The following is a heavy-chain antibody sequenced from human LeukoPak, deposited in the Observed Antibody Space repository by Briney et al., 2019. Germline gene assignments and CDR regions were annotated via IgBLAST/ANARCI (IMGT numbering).Heavy chain of an antibody. Sequence: SQTLSLTCTVSGGSISSGGYYWSWIRQPPGKGLEWIGYIYYSGSTNYNPSLKSRVTISVDTSKNQFSLKLSSVTAADTAVYYCARGHYYGSGSYLRYYYYGMDVWGQGTTVTVSS. J-gene: IGHJ6*02. CDR1: GGSISSGGYY. CDR3: ARGHYYGSGSYLRYYYYGMDV. CDR2: IYYSGST. D-gene: IGHD3-10*01. V-gene: IGHV4-61*08.